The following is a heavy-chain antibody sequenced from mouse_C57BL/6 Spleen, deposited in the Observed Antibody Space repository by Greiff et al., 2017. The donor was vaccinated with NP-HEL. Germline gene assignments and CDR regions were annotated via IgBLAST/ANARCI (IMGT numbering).Heavy chain of an antibody. CDR1: GFTFSDYY. CDR3: ARDRGAITTVVDWYFDV. Sequence: EVQLMESEGGLVQPGSSMKLSCTASGFTFSDYYMAWVRQVPEKGLEWVANINYDGSSTYYLDSLKSRFIISRDNAKNILYLQMSSLKSEDTATYYCARDRGAITTVVDWYFDVWGTGTTVTVSS. V-gene: IGHV5-16*01. CDR2: INYDGSST. D-gene: IGHD1-1*01. J-gene: IGHJ1*03.